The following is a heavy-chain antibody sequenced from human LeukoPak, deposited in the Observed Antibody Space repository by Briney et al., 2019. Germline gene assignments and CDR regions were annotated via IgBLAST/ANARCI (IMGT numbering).Heavy chain of an antibody. CDR3: ASIQTRGNYERDY. J-gene: IGHJ4*02. Sequence: PGGSLRLSCAASGFTFSSYGMHWVRQAPGKGLEWVADISYDGSNKYYVDSVKGRFTISRDNAKNTLYLQMNSLRAEDTAVYYCASIQTRGNYERDYWGQGALVTVSS. CDR1: GFTFSSYG. CDR2: ISYDGSNK. D-gene: IGHD1-7*01. V-gene: IGHV3-30*03.